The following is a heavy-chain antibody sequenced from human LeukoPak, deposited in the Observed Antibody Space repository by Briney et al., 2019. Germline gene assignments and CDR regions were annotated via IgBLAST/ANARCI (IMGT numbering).Heavy chain of an antibody. V-gene: IGHV3-7*03. J-gene: IGHJ4*02. Sequence: GGYLRLSCAASGFTFSSYWMSWVRQAPGKGLEWVANIKQDGSEKYYVDSVKGRFTISRDNAKNSLYLQMNSLRADETAVYYCAKLLGGSCYSPIDYWGQGTLVTVSS. CDR1: GFTFSSYW. CDR2: IKQDGSEK. D-gene: IGHD2-15*01. CDR3: AKLLGGSCYSPIDY.